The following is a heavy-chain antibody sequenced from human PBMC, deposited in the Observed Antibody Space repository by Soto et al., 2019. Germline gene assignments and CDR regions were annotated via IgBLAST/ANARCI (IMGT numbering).Heavy chain of an antibody. CDR1: GGTFSAYA. J-gene: IGHJ6*02. CDR3: ARTNPTKYYDYVWGDYRREGMDV. D-gene: IGHD3-16*02. Sequence: SVKVSCKASGGTFSAYAISWVRQAPGQGLEWMGGILPLSGTSNYTQRFQGRVTITADKSTSTAYVELSSLRSDDTAVYYCARTNPTKYYDYVWGDYRREGMDVWGQGTTVTVSS. CDR2: ILPLSGTS. V-gene: IGHV1-69*06.